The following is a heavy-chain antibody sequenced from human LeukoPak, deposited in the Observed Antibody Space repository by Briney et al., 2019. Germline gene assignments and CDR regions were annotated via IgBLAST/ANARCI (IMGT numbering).Heavy chain of an antibody. J-gene: IGHJ3*02. CDR2: IYTSGST. V-gene: IGHV4-4*07. Sequence: SETLSLTCTVSGGSISSYYWSWIRQPAGKGLEWIGRIYTSGSTNYNPSLKSRVTMSVDTSKNQFSLKLSSVTAADTAVYYCARDNDFWSGHAFDIWGQGTMVTVSS. CDR3: ARDNDFWSGHAFDI. D-gene: IGHD3-3*01. CDR1: GGSISSYY.